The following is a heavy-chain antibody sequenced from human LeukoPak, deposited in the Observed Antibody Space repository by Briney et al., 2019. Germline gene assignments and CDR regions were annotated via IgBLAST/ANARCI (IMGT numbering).Heavy chain of an antibody. D-gene: IGHD3-10*01. J-gene: IGHJ6*02. CDR3: ARDRVPCYYYYGMDV. CDR2: INPNSGGT. V-gene: IGHV1-2*02. Sequence: ASVKVSRKASGYTFTGYYMHWVRQAPGQGLEWMGWINPNSGGTNYAQKFQGRVTMTRDTSISTAYMELSRLRSDDTAVYYCARDRVPCYYYYGMDVWGQGTTVTVSS. CDR1: GYTFTGYY.